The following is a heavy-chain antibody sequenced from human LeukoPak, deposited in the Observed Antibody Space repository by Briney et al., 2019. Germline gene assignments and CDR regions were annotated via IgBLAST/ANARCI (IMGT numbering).Heavy chain of an antibody. D-gene: IGHD3-9*01. J-gene: IGHJ4*02. CDR2: ISSNGGST. V-gene: IGHV3-64D*06. CDR3: VKDTNDMNY. CDR1: GFTFSSYA. Sequence: GGSLRLSCSASGFTFSSYAMHWVRQAPGKGLEYVPAISSNGGSTYYADSVKGRFTISRDNSKNTLYLQMSSLRAEDTAVYYCVKDTNDMNYWGQGTLVTVSS.